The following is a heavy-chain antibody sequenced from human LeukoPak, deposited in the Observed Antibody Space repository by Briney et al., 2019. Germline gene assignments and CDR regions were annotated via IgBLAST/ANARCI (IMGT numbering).Heavy chain of an antibody. CDR2: ISAYNGNT. J-gene: IGHJ3*02. CDR1: GYTFSSYG. D-gene: IGHD6-19*01. Sequence: ASVKVSCTASGYTFSSYGISWVRQAPGQGLEWMGWISAYNGNTNYAQKFQGRVTMTTDTSTSTAYMELRSLRSDDTAVCYCARDLPQAVADLGAFDIWGQGTMVTVSS. V-gene: IGHV1-18*01. CDR3: ARDLPQAVADLGAFDI.